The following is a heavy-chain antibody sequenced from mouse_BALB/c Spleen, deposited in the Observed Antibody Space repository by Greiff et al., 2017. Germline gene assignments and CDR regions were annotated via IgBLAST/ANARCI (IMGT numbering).Heavy chain of an antibody. CDR3: ARHNYYGSSPYWYFDV. V-gene: IGHV5-12-1*01. D-gene: IGHD1-1*01. Sequence: EVHLVESGGGLVKPGGSLKLSCAASGFAFSSYDMSWVRQTPEKRLEWVAYISSGGGSTYYPDTVKGRFTISRDNAKNTLYLQMSSLKSEDTAMYYCARHNYYGSSPYWYFDVWGAGTTVTVSS. J-gene: IGHJ1*01. CDR1: GFAFSSYD. CDR2: ISSGGGST.